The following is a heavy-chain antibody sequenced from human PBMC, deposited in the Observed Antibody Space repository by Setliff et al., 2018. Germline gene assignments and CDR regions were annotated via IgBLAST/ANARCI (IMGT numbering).Heavy chain of an antibody. Sequence: ASVKVSCKASGYTFTSYYMHWVRQAPGQGLEWMGIINPSGGSTSYAQKFQGRVTMTRDESTSTAYMELSSLRSEDTAVYYCARANYYDSSGHSVYGMDVWGQGTTVTVSS. J-gene: IGHJ6*02. CDR3: ARANYYDSSGHSVYGMDV. D-gene: IGHD3-22*01. V-gene: IGHV1-46*01. CDR1: GYTFTSYY. CDR2: INPSGGST.